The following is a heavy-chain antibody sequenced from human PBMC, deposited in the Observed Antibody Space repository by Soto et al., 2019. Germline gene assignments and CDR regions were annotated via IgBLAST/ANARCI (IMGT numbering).Heavy chain of an antibody. CDR3: VGFCTSYDTSGFLY. Sequence: EVQLVESGGGLVQPGQSLRLSCEGFGFTFSMHWMHWVRQAPGKGPEWVARISNGGTATNYGDSVRGRFTISRDNAKNTMFLQMKSLRADDTGVYYWVGFCTSYDTSGFLYWGPGTQVTVSS. J-gene: IGHJ4*02. CDR1: GFTFSMHW. V-gene: IGHV3-74*01. D-gene: IGHD3-22*01. CDR2: ISNGGTAT.